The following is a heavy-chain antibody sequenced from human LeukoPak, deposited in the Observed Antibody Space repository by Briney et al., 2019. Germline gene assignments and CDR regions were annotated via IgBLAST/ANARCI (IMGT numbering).Heavy chain of an antibody. CDR3: ARQVHGDYPIACFDY. J-gene: IGHJ4*02. CDR2: INYSGST. D-gene: IGHD4-17*01. CDR1: GGSISSTFYY. Sequence: SETLSLTCTVSGGSISSTFYYWGWIRQPPGKGLEWIGSINYSGSTYYNPSLKSRVTISVDTSKNQFSLKLSSVTAADTAVYYCARQVHGDYPIACFDYWGQGTLVTVSP. V-gene: IGHV4-39*01.